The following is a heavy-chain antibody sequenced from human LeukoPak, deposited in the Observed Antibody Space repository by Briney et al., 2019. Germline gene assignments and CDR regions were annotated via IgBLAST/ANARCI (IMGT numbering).Heavy chain of an antibody. CDR2: IRYDGSNK. Sequence: PGRSLRLSCAASGFTFSTYGVHWVRQAPGKGLEWVAFIRYDGSNKYYADSVKGRFTISRDNSKNTVYLQMNSLRAEDTAVYYCAAPGVPAATYYFDYWGQGTLVTVSS. CDR1: GFTFSTYG. D-gene: IGHD2-2*01. CDR3: AAPGVPAATYYFDY. V-gene: IGHV3-30*02. J-gene: IGHJ4*02.